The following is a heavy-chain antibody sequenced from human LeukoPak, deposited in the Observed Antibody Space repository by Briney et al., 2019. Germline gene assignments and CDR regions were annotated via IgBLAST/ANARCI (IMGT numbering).Heavy chain of an antibody. CDR2: INYSGSS. J-gene: IGHJ3*01. D-gene: IGHD4-17*01. CDR1: GGSFSGHY. CDR3: ARQTDYGDPRNAFNL. V-gene: IGHV4-34*01. Sequence: SETLSLTCGVFGGSFSGHYWSWIRQPPGKGLEWIGEINYSGSSNYNPSLKSRVSISLDTSKNQFPLKVTSVTAADTAVYYCARQTDYGDPRNAFNLWGQGTMVTVSS.